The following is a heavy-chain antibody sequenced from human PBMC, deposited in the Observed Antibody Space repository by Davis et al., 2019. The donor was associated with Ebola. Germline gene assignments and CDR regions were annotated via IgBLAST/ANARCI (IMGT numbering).Heavy chain of an antibody. V-gene: IGHV3-11*06. J-gene: IGHJ2*01. Sequence: GRFTISRDNAKNSLYLQVDSLRAEDTAVYYCAKEKTTVTTFWYFDLWGRGTLVTVSS. D-gene: IGHD4-17*01. CDR3: AKEKTTVTTFWYFDL.